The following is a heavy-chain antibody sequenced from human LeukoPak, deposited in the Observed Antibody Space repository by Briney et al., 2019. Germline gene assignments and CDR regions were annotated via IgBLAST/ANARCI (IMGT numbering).Heavy chain of an antibody. V-gene: IGHV4-59*01. Sequence: PSETLSLTCTVSGGSISSYYWSWIRQPPGKGLEWIGYIYYSGSTNYNPSLKSRVTISVDTSKNQFSLKLSSVTAADTAAYYCARTYYDFWSGQGFDPWGQGTLVTVPS. J-gene: IGHJ5*02. D-gene: IGHD3-3*01. CDR1: GGSISSYY. CDR2: IYYSGST. CDR3: ARTYYDFWSGQGFDP.